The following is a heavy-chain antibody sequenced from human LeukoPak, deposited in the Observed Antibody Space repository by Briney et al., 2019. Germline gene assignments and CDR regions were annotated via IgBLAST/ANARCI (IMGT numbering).Heavy chain of an antibody. J-gene: IGHJ4*02. Sequence: SQTLSLTCTVSGGSISSGSYYWSWIRQPAGKGLEGIGRIYTSGSTNYNPSLKSRVTISVDTSKNQFSLKLSSVTAADTAVYYCARELRSRANYYFDYWGQGTLVTVSS. V-gene: IGHV4-61*02. CDR1: GGSISSGSYY. CDR2: IYTSGST. CDR3: ARELRSRANYYFDY. D-gene: IGHD4-17*01.